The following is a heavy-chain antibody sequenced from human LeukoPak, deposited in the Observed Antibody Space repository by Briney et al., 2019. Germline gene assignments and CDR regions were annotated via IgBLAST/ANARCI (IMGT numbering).Heavy chain of an antibody. Sequence: PGGPLKLSCAASGFTFSGSAMHWVRQASGKGLEWVGRIRSKANSYATAYAASVKGRFTISRDDSKNTAYLQMNSLKTEDTAVYYCTSPQDIVRVPAERMAFDIWGQGTMVTVSS. CDR1: GFTFSGSA. D-gene: IGHD2-2*01. CDR2: IRSKANSYAT. J-gene: IGHJ3*02. V-gene: IGHV3-73*01. CDR3: TSPQDIVRVPAERMAFDI.